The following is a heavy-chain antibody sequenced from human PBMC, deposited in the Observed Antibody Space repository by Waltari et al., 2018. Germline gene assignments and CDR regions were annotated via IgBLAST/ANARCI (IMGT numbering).Heavy chain of an antibody. V-gene: IGHV4-39*07. J-gene: IGHJ6*03. Sequence: QLQLQESGPRLVKPSETLSLSCTVPGGPRSSKPYYWVWSRQPPGKGLEWIGSIYYSGSTYYNPSLKSRVTIAVDTAKNQVSLKLTSVSAADTAVYYCARDVDMSFYYYMDVWGKGTTVTISS. CDR3: ARDVDMSFYYYMDV. CDR1: GGPRSSKPYY. CDR2: IYYSGST. D-gene: IGHD2-21*01.